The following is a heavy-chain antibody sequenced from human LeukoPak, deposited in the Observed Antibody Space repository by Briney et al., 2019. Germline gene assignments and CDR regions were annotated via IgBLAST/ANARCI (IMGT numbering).Heavy chain of an antibody. J-gene: IGHJ4*02. CDR2: IYSGGST. CDR3: ARVADAWELHDSIFDY. V-gene: IGHV3-53*01. CDR1: GFTVSSNY. D-gene: IGHD1-26*01. Sequence: TGGSLTLSCAASGFTVSSNYMSWVRQAPGKGLEWVSVIYSGGSTYYADSVKGRFTISRDNSKNTLYLQMKSLRTEDTAVYYCARVADAWELHDSIFDYWGQGTLVTVSS.